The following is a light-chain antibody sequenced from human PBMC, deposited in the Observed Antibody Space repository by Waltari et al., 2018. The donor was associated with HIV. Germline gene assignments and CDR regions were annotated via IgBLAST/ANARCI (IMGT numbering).Light chain of an antibody. CDR3: QVWDSSSDAYV. J-gene: IGLJ1*01. CDR2: YDS. V-gene: IGLV3-21*04. Sequence: SYVLAQPPSVSVAPGKTARITCGGNNIGRKSVHWYQQKPGQAPVVVIYYDSDRPSWIPERFSGSNSGNTATLTISRVEAGDEADYYCQVWDSSSDAYVFGTGTKVTVL. CDR1: NIGRKS.